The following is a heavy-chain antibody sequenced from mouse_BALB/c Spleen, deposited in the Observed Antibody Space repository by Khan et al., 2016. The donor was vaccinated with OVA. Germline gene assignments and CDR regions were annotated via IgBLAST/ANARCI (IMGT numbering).Heavy chain of an antibody. Sequence: QIQLVQSGAELMKPGASVKISCKATGYTFSSYWIEWVKQRPGHGLEWIGEILPGSGRNNYNEKFKGKATFTADTSSNTAYMQLSNLTSDDSAVYYCTRGNYCGSSSWFGYWGQGTLVTVSA. V-gene: IGHV1-9*01. J-gene: IGHJ3*01. D-gene: IGHD1-1*01. CDR2: ILPGSGRN. CDR1: GYTFSSYW. CDR3: TRGNYCGSSSWFGY.